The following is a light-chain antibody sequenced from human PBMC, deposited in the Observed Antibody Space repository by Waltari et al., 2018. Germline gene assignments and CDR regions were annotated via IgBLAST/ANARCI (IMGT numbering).Light chain of an antibody. J-gene: IGKJ1*01. V-gene: IGKV1-5*01. CDR2: DAS. Sequence: DIQMTQSPSTLSASVGDRVTITCRASQSISSWLAWYQQKPGKAPKLRIYDASSLESGVPSRVSGSGSGTEFTLTISSLQPDDFATYYCQQYKTFGQGTKVEIK. CDR1: QSISSW. CDR3: QQYKT.